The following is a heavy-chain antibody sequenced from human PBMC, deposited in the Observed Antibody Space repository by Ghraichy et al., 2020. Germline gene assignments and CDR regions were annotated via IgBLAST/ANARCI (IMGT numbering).Heavy chain of an antibody. CDR3: ARDWRVSAMFDY. J-gene: IGHJ4*02. CDR1: GYTFTSYG. V-gene: IGHV1-18*01. Sequence: GESLNISCKASGYTFTSYGISWVRQAPGQGLEWMGWISAYNGNTNYAQKLQGRVTMTTDTSTSTAYMELRSLRSDDTAVYYCARDWRVSAMFDYWGQGTLVTVSS. D-gene: IGHD2-15*01. CDR2: ISAYNGNT.